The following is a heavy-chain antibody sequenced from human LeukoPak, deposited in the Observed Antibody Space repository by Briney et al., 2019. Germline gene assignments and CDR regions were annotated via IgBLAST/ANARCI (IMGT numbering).Heavy chain of an antibody. J-gene: IGHJ4*02. D-gene: IGHD6-13*01. CDR1: GYTFTSYS. Sequence: ASVKVSCKTSGYTFTSYSINWVRQAPGQGLEWMGWISGYNGNTNYAQKLQGRVTMTTDTSASTAYMELSSLRSEDMAVYYCARDESRGAAAGTSFFDYWGQGTLVTVSS. CDR3: ARDESRGAAAGTSFFDY. V-gene: IGHV1-18*03. CDR2: ISGYNGNT.